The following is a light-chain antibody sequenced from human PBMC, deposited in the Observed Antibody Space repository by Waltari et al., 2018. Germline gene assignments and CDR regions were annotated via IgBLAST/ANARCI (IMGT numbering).Light chain of an antibody. CDR3: CSYAGGGTFV. CDR1: NSDLGSYNL. CDR2: EVS. V-gene: IGLV2-23*02. J-gene: IGLJ1*01. Sequence: QSALTQPASVSGSPGQSITISCTGTNSDLGSYNLVSWYQQHPGKDPKFMIYEVSKRPSEVSHHFSGSKSGNTASLTISEIQAEDEAEYYCCSYAGGGTFVFGTGTKVTVL.